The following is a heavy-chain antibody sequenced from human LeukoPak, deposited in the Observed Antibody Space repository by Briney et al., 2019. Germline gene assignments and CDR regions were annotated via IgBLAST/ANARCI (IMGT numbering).Heavy chain of an antibody. CDR3: AKGNDFWSAYYLDY. Sequence: GGSLRLSCAASGFTVSRNYMSWVRQAPGKGLEWVSVIYSGGGTYYVGSVKGRFTISRDNSRNTLYLQMNSLTVEDTAVYYCAKGNDFWSAYYLDYWGQGTLVTVSS. D-gene: IGHD3-3*01. V-gene: IGHV3-53*01. CDR1: GFTVSRNY. CDR2: IYSGGGT. J-gene: IGHJ4*02.